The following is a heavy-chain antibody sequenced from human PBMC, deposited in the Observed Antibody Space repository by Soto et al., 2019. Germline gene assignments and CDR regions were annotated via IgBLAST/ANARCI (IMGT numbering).Heavy chain of an antibody. D-gene: IGHD4-17*01. CDR1: GFTFSSYG. V-gene: IGHV3-30*18. Sequence: PGGSLRRSWAASGFTFSSYGMHGVREAPGKGLEWVAVISYDGSNKYYADSVKGRFTISRDNSKNTLYLQMNSLRAEDTAVYYCAKGSRGSTTVVTPGSDYWGQGTLVTVSA. J-gene: IGHJ4*02. CDR2: ISYDGSNK. CDR3: AKGSRGSTTVVTPGSDY.